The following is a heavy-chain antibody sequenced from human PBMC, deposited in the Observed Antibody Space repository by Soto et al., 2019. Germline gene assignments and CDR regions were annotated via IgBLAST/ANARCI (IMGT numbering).Heavy chain of an antibody. J-gene: IGHJ4*02. D-gene: IGHD3-10*01. CDR3: AKGVVREPAYFDD. V-gene: IGHV3-30*18. Sequence: SLRLSCAVSGFTFSAFAMYWVRQAPGKGLEWVALISYDGRNEDYAESVRGRFTISRDNSKNTLYLDMNSLSAEDSAVYFCAKGVVREPAYFDDWGQGTLVPVSS. CDR1: GFTFSAFA. CDR2: ISYDGRNE.